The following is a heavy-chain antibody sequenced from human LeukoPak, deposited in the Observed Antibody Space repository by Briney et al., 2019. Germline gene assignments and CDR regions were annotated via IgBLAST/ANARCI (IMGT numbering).Heavy chain of an antibody. V-gene: IGHV3-30*02. CDR2: IRYDGSNK. CDR3: ANDRTWYCTSTSCYAGFDY. CDR1: GFTFSSYG. Sequence: PGGSLRLSCAASGFTFSSYGIHWVRQAPGKGLEWVAFIRYDGSNKYYADSVKGRFTISRDNSKNTLYLQMNSLRTEDPAVYYCANDRTWYCTSTSCYAGFDYWGQGTLVTVSS. J-gene: IGHJ4*02. D-gene: IGHD2-2*01.